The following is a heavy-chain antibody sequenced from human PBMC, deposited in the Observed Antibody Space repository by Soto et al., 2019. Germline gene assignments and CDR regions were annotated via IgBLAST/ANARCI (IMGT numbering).Heavy chain of an antibody. CDR2: ISYDGSNK. J-gene: IGHJ3*02. Sequence: GGSLRLSCAASGFTFSSYGMHWVRQAPGKGLEWVAVISYDGSNKYYADSVKGRFTISRDNSKNTLYLQMNSLRAEDTAVYYCAKGSPWDSSGYYYVPNDAFDIWGQGTMVTVSS. CDR3: AKGSPWDSSGYYYVPNDAFDI. CDR1: GFTFSSYG. V-gene: IGHV3-30*18. D-gene: IGHD3-22*01.